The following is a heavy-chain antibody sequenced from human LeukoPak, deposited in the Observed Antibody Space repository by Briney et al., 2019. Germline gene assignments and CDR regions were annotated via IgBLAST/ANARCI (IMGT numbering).Heavy chain of an antibody. CDR3: ARILLRYFDWLLYPIGWFDP. CDR1: GFTFSSYG. Sequence: GGSLRLSCAASGFTFSSYGISWVRQAPGQGLEWMGWISAYNGNTNYAQKLQGRVTMTTDTSTSTAYMELRSLRSDDTAVYYCARILLRYFDWLLYPIGWFDPWGQGTLVTVSS. V-gene: IGHV1-18*01. D-gene: IGHD3-9*01. J-gene: IGHJ5*02. CDR2: ISAYNGNT.